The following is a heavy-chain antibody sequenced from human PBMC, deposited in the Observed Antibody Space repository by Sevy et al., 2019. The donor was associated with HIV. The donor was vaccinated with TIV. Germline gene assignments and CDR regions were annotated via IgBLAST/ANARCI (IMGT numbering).Heavy chain of an antibody. CDR3: ARVAVEYCTNDCYHRFDH. CDR1: GFTFPIYS. CDR2: ISYDGNNR. V-gene: IGHV3-30*04. Sequence: GGSLRLSCVASGFTFPIYSVVWVRRAPGKGLEWLTLISYDGNNRYYADSVKGRLTISSDNSNNILYLQMTRLRVEATVLYFCARVAVEYCTNDCYHRFDHWGLGTLVTVSS. D-gene: IGHD2-8*01. J-gene: IGHJ4*02.